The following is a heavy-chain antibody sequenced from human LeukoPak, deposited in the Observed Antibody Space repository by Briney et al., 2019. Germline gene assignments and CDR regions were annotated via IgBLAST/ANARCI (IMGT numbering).Heavy chain of an antibody. D-gene: IGHD1-26*01. CDR3: AKDYIRGELPTVTFDY. CDR1: GFTFSSYG. Sequence: GGTLRLSCAASGFTFSSYGMSWVRQAPGKGLEWVSAISGSGGSTYYADSVKGRFTISRDNSKNTLYLQMNSLRAEDTAVYYCAKDYIRGELPTVTFDYWGQGTLVTVSS. CDR2: ISGSGGST. J-gene: IGHJ4*02. V-gene: IGHV3-23*01.